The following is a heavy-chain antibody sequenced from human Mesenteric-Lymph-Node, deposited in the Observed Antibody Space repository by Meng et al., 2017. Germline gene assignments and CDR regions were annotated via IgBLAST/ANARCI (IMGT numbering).Heavy chain of an antibody. CDR2: ISGSGGST. CDR3: AKVDLTGAGHY. D-gene: IGHD7-27*01. J-gene: IGHJ4*02. CDR1: GFTLTTNG. Sequence: GGSLRLSCSVSGFTLTTNGINWVRQAPGKGLEWVSAISGSGGSTYYADSVKGRFTISRDNSKNTLYLQMNSLRAEDTAVYYCAKVDLTGAGHYWGQGTLVTVSS. V-gene: IGHV3-23*01.